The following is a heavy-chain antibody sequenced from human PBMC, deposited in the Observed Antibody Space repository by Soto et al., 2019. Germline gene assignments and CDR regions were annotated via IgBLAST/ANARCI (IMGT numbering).Heavy chain of an antibody. CDR3: ARASPRGRMIVVESENFGMDV. Sequence: QVQMVQSGAEVKKPGSSVTDSCKASGDNFSKYSFSWVRQSPGQGLEWMGGIIPLFRTPDYAQKVQDRVTIRGDESTTTVYMALSSLRDEDTGVYYCARASPRGRMIVVESENFGMDVWGQGAAVTVSS. J-gene: IGHJ6*02. CDR1: GDNFSKYS. CDR2: IIPLFRTP. D-gene: IGHD3-22*01. V-gene: IGHV1-69*01.